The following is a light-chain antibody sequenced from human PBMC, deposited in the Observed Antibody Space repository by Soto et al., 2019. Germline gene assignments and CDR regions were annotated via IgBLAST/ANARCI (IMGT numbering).Light chain of an antibody. CDR1: SSDVGAYNY. CDR3: LSFKTDCTHV. Sequence: QPALTQPASVSGSPGKSLTISCTATSSDVGAYNYVSWFQQHPGKAPTPIISEVSNRPSGVSNRFSGSKSGNAASLTIPGLQAEDEADYFRLSFKTDCTHVFGHGTQGTVL. CDR2: EVS. V-gene: IGLV2-14*01. J-gene: IGLJ1*01.